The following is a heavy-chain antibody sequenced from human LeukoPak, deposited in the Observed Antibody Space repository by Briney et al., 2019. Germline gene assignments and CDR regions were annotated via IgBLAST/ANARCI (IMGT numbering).Heavy chain of an antibody. J-gene: IGHJ4*02. CDR2: ISGSGGST. CDR1: GFTFSSYA. CDR3: AKVSDRSGWPRDFDY. Sequence: GGSLRLSCAASGFTFSSYAMSWVRQAPGNGLEWVSAISGSGGSTYYADSVKGRFTISRDNSKNTLYLQMNSLRAEDTAVYYCAKVSDRSGWPRDFDYWGQGTLVTVSS. V-gene: IGHV3-23*01. D-gene: IGHD6-19*01.